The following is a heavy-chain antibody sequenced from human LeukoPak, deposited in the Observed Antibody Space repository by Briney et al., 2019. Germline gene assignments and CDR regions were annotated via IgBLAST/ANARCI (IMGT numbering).Heavy chain of an antibody. CDR2: IYYSGST. D-gene: IGHD2-15*01. CDR1: GGSISNYY. Sequence: SETLSLTCTVSGGSISNYYWSWIRQPPGKELEWIGYIYYSGSTSYNPSLKSRVTISVDTSKNHFSLRLSSVTAAYTAVYFCARYCSGVSCYSRALDYWGQGTLVTVSS. V-gene: IGHV4-59*01. CDR3: ARYCSGVSCYSRALDY. J-gene: IGHJ4*02.